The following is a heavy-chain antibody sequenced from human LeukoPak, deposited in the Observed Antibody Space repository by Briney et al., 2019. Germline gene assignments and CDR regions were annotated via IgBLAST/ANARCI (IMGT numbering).Heavy chain of an antibody. CDR2: ISSITSYI. D-gene: IGHD6-19*01. V-gene: IGHV3-21*01. J-gene: IGHJ5*02. CDR1: GFTFSSYT. CDR3: ARDAYSSGWYGWFDP. Sequence: GGSLRLSCAASGFTFSSYTMNWVRQAPGKGLEWVSSISSITSYIYYADSVKGRFTISRDNAKNSLYLQMNSLRAEDTAVYYCARDAYSSGWYGWFDPWGQGTLVTVSS.